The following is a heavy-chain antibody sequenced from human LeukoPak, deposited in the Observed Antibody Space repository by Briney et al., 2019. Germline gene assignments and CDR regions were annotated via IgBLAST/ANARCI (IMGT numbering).Heavy chain of an antibody. V-gene: IGHV3-21*06. CDR1: GFTFGSYR. D-gene: IGHD2-15*01. CDR2: KSSGSTYI. Sequence: GGSLRLSCAGPGFTFGSYRMTWVRQAPGKGLEWVSSKSSGSTYIYYADAVRVRFTISRDNANSTLYLLMNSVRVDDTGVYYCARGRPTGASRVFVVQWGQGTLVTVSS. CDR3: ARGRPTGASRVFVVQ. J-gene: IGHJ4*02.